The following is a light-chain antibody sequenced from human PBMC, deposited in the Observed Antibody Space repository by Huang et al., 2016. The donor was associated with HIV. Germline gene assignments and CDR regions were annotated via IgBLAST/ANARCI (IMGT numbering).Light chain of an antibody. CDR2: GAS. J-gene: IGKJ2*01. CDR1: QSVSTN. V-gene: IGKV3-15*01. CDR3: QHYKT. Sequence: EIVMTQSPATLSVSPGERVILSCRTSQSVSTNLAWYQQKRGQPPRLLIYGASTRANDTPISFSGSGSGTEFTLTISSLQPEDFAVYSCQHYKTFGRGTKLEIK.